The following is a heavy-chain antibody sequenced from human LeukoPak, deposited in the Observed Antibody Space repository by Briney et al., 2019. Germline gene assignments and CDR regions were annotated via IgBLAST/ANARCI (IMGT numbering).Heavy chain of an antibody. CDR3: AKVPYYYDSSGYYAAY. V-gene: IGHV3-30-3*01. CDR1: GFTFSSYA. Sequence: GGSLRLSCAASGFTFSSYAMHWVRQAPGKGLEWVAVISYDGSNKYYADSAKGRFTISRDNSKNTLYLQMNSLRAEDTAVYYCAKVPYYYDSSGYYAAYWGQGTLVTVSS. D-gene: IGHD3-22*01. CDR2: ISYDGSNK. J-gene: IGHJ4*02.